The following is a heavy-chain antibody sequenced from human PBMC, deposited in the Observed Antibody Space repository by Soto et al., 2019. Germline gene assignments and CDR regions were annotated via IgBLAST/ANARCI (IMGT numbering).Heavy chain of an antibody. CDR2: INPSGGST. Sequence: ASVKVSCKASGYTFTSYYMHWVRQAPGQGLEWMGIINPSGGSTSYAQKFQGRVTMTRDTSTTTVYMELSSLRSEVTAVYYSVLGMDRYDSSGYYSDFDYWGQGTLVTVSS. V-gene: IGHV1-46*01. CDR3: VLGMDRYDSSGYYSDFDY. D-gene: IGHD3-22*01. J-gene: IGHJ4*02. CDR1: GYTFTSYY.